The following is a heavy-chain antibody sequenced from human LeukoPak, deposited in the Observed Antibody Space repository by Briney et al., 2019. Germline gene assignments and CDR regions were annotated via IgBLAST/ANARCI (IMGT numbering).Heavy chain of an antibody. CDR1: GXSFNSYW. D-gene: IGHD5-12*01. J-gene: IGHJ4*02. CDR2: INQDGSEK. CDR3: GGGPGYRSDY. V-gene: IGHV3-7*05. Sequence: GGSLRLSWAASGXSFNSYWVTWVRQAPGKGLEWVANINQDGSEKNYVGSVKGRFTISRDSAKRSLYLQMNSLRAEDTAVYYCGGGPGYRSDYWGQGTLVTVSS.